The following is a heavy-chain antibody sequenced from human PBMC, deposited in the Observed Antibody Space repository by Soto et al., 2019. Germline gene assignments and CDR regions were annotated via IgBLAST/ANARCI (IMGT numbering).Heavy chain of an antibody. CDR1: GGSISPYY. J-gene: IGHJ6*02. CDR3: ARSDRAWAAGLYYYCGMDV. D-gene: IGHD2-15*01. Sequence: PSETLSLTCTFSGGSISPYYWSWIRRPPGKGLEWIGYIYYSGSTNYNPSLKSRVTISVDTSKNQFSLKLTSVTAADTAVYYCARSDRAWAAGLYYYCGMDVWGQGTTVTVSS. V-gene: IGHV4-59*01. CDR2: IYYSGST.